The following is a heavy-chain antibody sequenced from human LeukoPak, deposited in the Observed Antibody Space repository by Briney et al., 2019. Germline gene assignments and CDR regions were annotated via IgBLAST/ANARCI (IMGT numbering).Heavy chain of an antibody. D-gene: IGHD3-22*01. J-gene: IGHJ4*02. CDR2: ISSSSSII. CDR3: AGDDSSGYFFDF. Sequence: GGSLRLSCGASGFTFNSYNMNWVRQAPGKGLEWVSYISSSSSIIYYTDSVKGRFTISRENAKNSLYLQMNSLRAEDTAMYFCAGDDSSGYFFDFWGQGTLVTVSS. V-gene: IGHV3-48*01. CDR1: GFTFNSYN.